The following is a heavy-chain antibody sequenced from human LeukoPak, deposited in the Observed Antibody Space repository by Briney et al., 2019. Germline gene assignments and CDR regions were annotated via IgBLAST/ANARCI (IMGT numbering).Heavy chain of an antibody. CDR3: ARTTTGSYYNDY. CDR2: IYYSGRT. CDR1: GGSISSYY. V-gene: IGHV4-59*12. D-gene: IGHD1-26*01. Sequence: SETLSLTCTVSGGSISSYYWSWIRQPPGKGLEWIGYIYYSGRTKYNPSLKRRVTMSVDTSKNQFSLKLRSVTAADTAVYYCARTTTGSYYNDYWGQGTLVTVSS. J-gene: IGHJ4*02.